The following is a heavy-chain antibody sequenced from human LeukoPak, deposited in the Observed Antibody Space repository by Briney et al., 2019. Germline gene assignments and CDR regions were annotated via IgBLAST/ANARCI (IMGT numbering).Heavy chain of an antibody. Sequence: SETLSLTCSVSGDSINNYFWSWIRQPPGKGLEWIGYIYYSGSTYYNPSLKSRVTISVDTSKNQFSLKLSSVTAADTAVYYCARTSSSGLVGGYYFDYWGQGTLVTVSS. CDR3: ARTSSSGLVGGYYFDY. CDR1: GDSINNYF. V-gene: IGHV4-59*08. D-gene: IGHD6-19*01. J-gene: IGHJ4*02. CDR2: IYYSGST.